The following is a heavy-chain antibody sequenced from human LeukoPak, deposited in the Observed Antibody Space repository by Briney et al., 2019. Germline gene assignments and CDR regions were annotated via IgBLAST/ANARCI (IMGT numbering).Heavy chain of an antibody. CDR2: IYSGGTT. V-gene: IGHV3-66*01. CDR1: EFIVSNSY. Sequence: GGSLRLSCAASEFIVSNSYMNWVRQAPGKGLEWVSVIYSGGTTHYADSVKGRFTISRDNSKNTLHLQMNSLRAEDTAVYYCARSSYYYDSSGYYLYWGQGTLVTVSS. D-gene: IGHD3-22*01. J-gene: IGHJ4*02. CDR3: ARSSYYYDSSGYYLY.